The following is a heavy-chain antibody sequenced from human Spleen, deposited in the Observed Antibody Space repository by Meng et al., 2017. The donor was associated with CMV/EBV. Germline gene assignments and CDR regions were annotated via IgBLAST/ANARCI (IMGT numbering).Heavy chain of an antibody. CDR2: IKQEGSEK. CDR3: AKVRSYGSGSYYNGFDY. CDR1: GFTFSTYW. Sequence: GESLKISCAASGFTFSTYWMSWVRQAPGKGLEWVANIKQEGSEKKYVDSVKGRFTISRDNSKNTLYLQMNSLRAEDTAVYYCAKVRSYGSGSYYNGFDYWGQGTLVTVSS. V-gene: IGHV3-7*03. D-gene: IGHD3-10*01. J-gene: IGHJ4*02.